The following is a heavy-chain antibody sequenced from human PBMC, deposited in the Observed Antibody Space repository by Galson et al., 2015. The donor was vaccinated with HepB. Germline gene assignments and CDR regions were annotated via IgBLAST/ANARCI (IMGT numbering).Heavy chain of an antibody. D-gene: IGHD3-16*01. CDR3: VTGGVNAFAI. V-gene: IGHV3-7*01. CDR2: IKMDGTEK. Sequence: SLRLSCAVSGFTLTNYWMSWVRQAPGKGLEWVANIKMDGTEKDYVDSVKGRFTISRDNAKNSLYLQMDSLRVEDTAVYYCVTGGVNAFAIWGQGTMVTVSS. J-gene: IGHJ3*02. CDR1: GFTLTNYW.